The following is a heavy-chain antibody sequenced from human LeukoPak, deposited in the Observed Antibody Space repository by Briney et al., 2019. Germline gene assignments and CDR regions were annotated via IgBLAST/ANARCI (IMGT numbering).Heavy chain of an antibody. CDR2: INPNSGGT. D-gene: IGHD2-15*01. V-gene: IGHV1-2*02. J-gene: IGHJ4*01. CDR1: GYSFADYY. CDR3: ASGXXXXGSCXXXXY. Sequence: ASVKVSCKASGYSFADYYMHWVRQAPGQGLEWMGWINPNSGGTNFAQKFQGRVTMTRDTSITTAYMELSRLRSDDTAVYYCASGXXXXGSCXXXXYXGXXXLVTVSS.